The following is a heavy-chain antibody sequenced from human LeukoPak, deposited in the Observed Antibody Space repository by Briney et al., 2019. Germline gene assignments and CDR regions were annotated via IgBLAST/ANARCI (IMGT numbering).Heavy chain of an antibody. D-gene: IGHD6-13*01. CDR1: GGSISSYY. CDR3: ARAPYSSRGFDY. V-gene: IGHV4-4*07. CDR2: IYTSGST. Sequence: SSETLSLTCTVSGGSISSYYWSWIRQPAGKGLEWIGRIYTSGSTNYNPPLKSRVTISVDKSKNQFSLKLSSVTAADTAVYYCARAPYSSRGFDYWGQGTLVTVSS. J-gene: IGHJ4*02.